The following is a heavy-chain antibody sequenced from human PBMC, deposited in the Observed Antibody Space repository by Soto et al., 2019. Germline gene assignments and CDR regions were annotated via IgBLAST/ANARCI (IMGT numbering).Heavy chain of an antibody. V-gene: IGHV3-30-3*01. D-gene: IGHD2-2*03. Sequence: LRLSCAASGFTFSSYAMHWVRQAPGKGLEWVAVISYDGSNKYYADSVKGRFTISRDNSKNTLYLQMNSLRAEDTAVYYCARDGYCSSTSCYSWFDPWGQGTLVTVSS. CDR3: ARDGYCSSTSCYSWFDP. CDR2: ISYDGSNK. J-gene: IGHJ5*02. CDR1: GFTFSSYA.